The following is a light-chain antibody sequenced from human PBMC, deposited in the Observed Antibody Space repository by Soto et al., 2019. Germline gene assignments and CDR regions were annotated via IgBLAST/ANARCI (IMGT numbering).Light chain of an antibody. CDR2: EVS. CDR1: RSDVGVYNY. J-gene: IGLJ1*01. Sequence: QSALTQPPSASGSPGQSVTVSCTGTRSDVGVYNYVSWYRQHPGKAPQLLISEVSKRPSGVPDRFSGSKSGNTASLTVSGLHAEDEAHYYCSSYAGSNNFVFGTGTKLTVL. V-gene: IGLV2-8*01. CDR3: SSYAGSNNFV.